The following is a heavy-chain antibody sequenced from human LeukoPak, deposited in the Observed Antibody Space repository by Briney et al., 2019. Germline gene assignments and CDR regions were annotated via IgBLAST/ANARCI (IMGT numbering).Heavy chain of an antibody. CDR3: AKRRRYCSGGSCYVGSWFDP. Sequence: GGTLRLSCAASGFTFSSYGMSWVRQAPGKGLEWVSAISGSGGSTYYADSVKGRFTISRDNSKNTLYLQMNSLRAEDTAVYYCAKRRRYCSGGSCYVGSWFDPWGQGTLVTVSS. D-gene: IGHD2-15*01. CDR1: GFTFSSYG. CDR2: ISGSGGST. V-gene: IGHV3-23*01. J-gene: IGHJ5*02.